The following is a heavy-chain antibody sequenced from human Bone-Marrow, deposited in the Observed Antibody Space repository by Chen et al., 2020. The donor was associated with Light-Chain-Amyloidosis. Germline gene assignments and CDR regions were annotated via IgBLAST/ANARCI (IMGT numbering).Heavy chain of an antibody. CDR1: GYSFTSYW. CDR3: ARLTYCGGEPCPWDY. Sequence: EVQLVQSGAEVKKPGESLKISCKGSGYSFTSYWIGWVRQMPGKGLECMGIIYPGDSDTRYSPSFQGQVTISADKSISTAYLQWSSLKASDTAMYYCARLTYCGGEPCPWDYWGQGTLVTVSS. D-gene: IGHD2-21*01. J-gene: IGHJ4*02. V-gene: IGHV5-51*01. CDR2: IYPGDSDT.